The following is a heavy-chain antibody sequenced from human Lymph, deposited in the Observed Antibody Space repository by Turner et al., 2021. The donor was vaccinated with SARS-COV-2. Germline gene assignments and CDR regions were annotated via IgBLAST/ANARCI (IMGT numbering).Heavy chain of an antibody. CDR1: GVSMNSNY. CDR3: ARETVNNWVDP. V-gene: IGHV4-59*01. CDR2: IYYRGST. Sequence: QVPLQESGPRLVKPLETLSLTCTVSGVSMNSNYWSWIWQPPGKRLEWIGYIYYRGSTNYNPSLKIRVTISVDTSKNQFSLKLTSVTAADTAIYYCARETVNNWVDPWGQGILVTVSS. D-gene: IGHD2-21*02. J-gene: IGHJ5*02.